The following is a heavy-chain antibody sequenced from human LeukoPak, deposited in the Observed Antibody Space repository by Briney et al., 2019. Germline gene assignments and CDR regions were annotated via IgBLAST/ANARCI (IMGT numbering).Heavy chain of an antibody. CDR1: GGSISSGGYS. J-gene: IGHJ5*02. D-gene: IGHD5-12*01. CDR2: IYHSGST. CDR3: ARYWRYSGYDLLSETREVYNWFDP. V-gene: IGHV4-30-2*01. Sequence: RSSETLSLTCAVSGGSISSGGYSWSWIRQPPGKGLEWIGYIYHSGSTYYNPSLKSRVTISVDRSKNQFSLKLSSVTAADTAVYYCARYWRYSGYDLLSETREVYNWFDPWGQGTLVTVSS.